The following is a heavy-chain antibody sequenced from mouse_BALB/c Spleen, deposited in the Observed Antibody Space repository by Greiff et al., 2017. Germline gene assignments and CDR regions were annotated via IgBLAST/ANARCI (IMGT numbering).Heavy chain of an antibody. CDR2: ISYSGST. CDR3: ARSPY. CDR1: GYSITSDYA. Sequence: EVKLMESGPGLVKPSQSLSLTCTVTGYSITSDYAWNWIRQFPGNKLEWMGYISYSGSTSYNPSLKSRISITRDTSKNQFFLQLNSVTTEDTATYYCARSPYWGQGTLVTVSA. V-gene: IGHV3-2*02. J-gene: IGHJ3*01.